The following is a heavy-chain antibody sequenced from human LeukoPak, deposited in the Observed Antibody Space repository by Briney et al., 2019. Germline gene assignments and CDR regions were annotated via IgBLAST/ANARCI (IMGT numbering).Heavy chain of an antibody. D-gene: IGHD2-8*01. CDR1: GFTFSSYG. V-gene: IGHV3-30*03. CDR2: LSYDGNYK. J-gene: IGHJ4*02. CDR3: ARYAEYAVSTPCY. Sequence: PGGSLRLSCAASGFTFSSYGMHWVRQAPGKGLEWVAVLSYDGNYKYYADSVKCRFAISRDNSENTLYLQMNSLRAEDTAVYYCARYAEYAVSTPCYWGQGTLVTVSA.